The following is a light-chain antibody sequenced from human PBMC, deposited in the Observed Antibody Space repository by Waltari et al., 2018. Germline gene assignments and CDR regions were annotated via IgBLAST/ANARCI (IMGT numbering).Light chain of an antibody. V-gene: IGKV3-11*01. CDR1: HSVSTY. CDR2: GAS. J-gene: IGKJ2*01. Sequence: VILTKSRATLSLYPGERATLSCKASHSVSTYVSWYQQKPGQSPLLLIYGASGRPPSIPDRFGGSGSETDFTLTISSLEPEDVGIYHCYKHSSGYNFGQGTKVEI. CDR3: YKHSSGYN.